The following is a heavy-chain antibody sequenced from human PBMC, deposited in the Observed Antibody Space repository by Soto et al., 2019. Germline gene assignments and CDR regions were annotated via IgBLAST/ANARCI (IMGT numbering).Heavy chain of an antibody. CDR2: ISTSGST. Sequence: KPSATLSLTCTVSFDSINIYYWSWIRQPAGKGLEWIGRISTSGSTKYNPSLKSRVTMPIDTSKNQFSLKLSSVTAADTAVYYCARVGVAGSLEYFDYWGQGSLVTVSS. V-gene: IGHV4-4*07. J-gene: IGHJ4*02. CDR1: FDSINIYY. D-gene: IGHD6-19*01. CDR3: ARVGVAGSLEYFDY.